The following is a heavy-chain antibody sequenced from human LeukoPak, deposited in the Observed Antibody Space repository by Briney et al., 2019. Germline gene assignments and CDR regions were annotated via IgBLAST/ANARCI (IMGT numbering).Heavy chain of an antibody. CDR1: GFHFCNFW. D-gene: IGHD3-16*02. Sequence: GSLRLSFAAPGFHFCNFWMSWVRPAPGKGLEWVANIQRDGSEKYYVDSVKGRFTISRDNAKNSLYLQMNSLRAEDTAVYYCARDNSLYYWGQGTLVTVSS. V-gene: IGHV3-7*01. J-gene: IGHJ4*02. CDR2: IQRDGSEK. CDR3: ARDNSLYY.